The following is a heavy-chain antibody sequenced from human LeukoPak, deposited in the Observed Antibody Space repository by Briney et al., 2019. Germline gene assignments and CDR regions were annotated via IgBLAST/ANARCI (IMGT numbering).Heavy chain of an antibody. J-gene: IGHJ4*02. CDR3: ARDSHGSGSYYNEINGLGR. D-gene: IGHD3-10*01. V-gene: IGHV3-7*01. CDR1: GFTFSSYW. CDR2: IKQDGSEK. Sequence: PGGSLRLSCAASGFTFSSYWMSWVRQAPGKGPEWVANIKQDGSEKYYVDSVKGRFTISRDNAKNSLYLQMNSLRAEDTAVYYCARDSHGSGSYYNEINGLGRWGQGTLVTVSS.